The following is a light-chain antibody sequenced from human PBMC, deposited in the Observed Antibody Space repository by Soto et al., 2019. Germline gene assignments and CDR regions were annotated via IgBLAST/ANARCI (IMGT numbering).Light chain of an antibody. J-gene: IGLJ1*01. Sequence: QSALTQPASVSGSPGQSITISCTGTSNDVGGYNYVSWFQQHPGKAPKFLIYDVSHRSSGVSNRFSGSKSGNTASLTISGLQAEDEADYYCWSYTGTTSFVFGTGTKLTVL. CDR3: WSYTGTTSFV. CDR2: DVS. V-gene: IGLV2-14*03. CDR1: SNDVGGYNY.